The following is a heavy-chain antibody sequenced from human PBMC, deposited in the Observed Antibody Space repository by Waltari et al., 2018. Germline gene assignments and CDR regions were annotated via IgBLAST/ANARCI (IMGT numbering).Heavy chain of an antibody. J-gene: IGHJ5*02. D-gene: IGHD5-12*01. V-gene: IGHV4-39*01. Sequence: QLQLQESGPGLVKPSETLSLTCSVPGGPISSSRYYWGWIRQSPGKGLEWIGSIYYSGSIYYNPTLQSRVTISGDTSKNQFSLNLSSVTAADTAVYYCARHWKRNGYRFDPWGQGTRVNVSS. CDR3: ARHWKRNGYRFDP. CDR1: GGPISSSRYY. CDR2: IYYSGSI.